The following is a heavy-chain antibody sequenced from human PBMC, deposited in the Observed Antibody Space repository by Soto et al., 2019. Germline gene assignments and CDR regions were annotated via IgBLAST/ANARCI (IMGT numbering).Heavy chain of an antibody. D-gene: IGHD3-22*01. J-gene: IGHJ4*02. Sequence: EVQLLESGGGLVQPGGSLRLSCAASGFTFSSYAMSWVRQAPGKGLEWVSAISGSGGSTYYADSVKGRFTISRDNSKNTLYLQMNSLRAEDTAVYYCAPPSPYYYASSGYSIFDYWGQGTLVTVSS. CDR3: APPSPYYYASSGYSIFDY. CDR1: GFTFSSYA. V-gene: IGHV3-23*01. CDR2: ISGSGGST.